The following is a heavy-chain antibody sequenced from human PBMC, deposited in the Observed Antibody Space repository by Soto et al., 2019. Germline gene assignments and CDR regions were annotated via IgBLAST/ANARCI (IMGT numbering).Heavy chain of an antibody. CDR3: ARDGEGELRGHYYYYGMDV. V-gene: IGHV1-69*04. J-gene: IGHJ6*02. CDR2: IIPILGIA. Sequence: ASVKVSCKASRGIYSSYTISSVRQAPGKGLEGMGRIIPILGIANYAQKFQGRVTITADESTSTAYMELSSLRSEDTAVYYCARDGEGELRGHYYYYGMDVWGQGTTVTVSS. CDR1: RGIYSSYT. D-gene: IGHD1-26*01.